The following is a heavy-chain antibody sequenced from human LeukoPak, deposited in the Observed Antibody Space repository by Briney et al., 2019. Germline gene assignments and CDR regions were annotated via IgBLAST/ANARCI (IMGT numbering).Heavy chain of an antibody. D-gene: IGHD3-9*01. CDR3: ARASALSSVRYFDLTFDY. V-gene: IGHV3-53*01. Sequence: ETLSLTCAVYGGSFSGYYRSWVRQAPGKGLEWVSVIYSGGSTYYADSVKGRFTISRDNSKNTLYLQMNSLRAEDTAVYYCARASALSSVRYFDLTFDYWGQGTLVTVSS. CDR2: IYSGGST. J-gene: IGHJ4*02. CDR1: GGSFSGYY.